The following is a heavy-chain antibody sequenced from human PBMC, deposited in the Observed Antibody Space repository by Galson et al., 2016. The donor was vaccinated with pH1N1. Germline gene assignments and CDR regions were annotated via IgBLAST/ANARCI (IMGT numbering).Heavy chain of an antibody. CDR1: GFTFTAFT. D-gene: IGHD5-12*01. J-gene: IGHJ4*02. Sequence: SLRLSCAASGFTFTAFTMNWVRQAPGKGLEWVAVVLYDGTNEYLADSVKGRFTVSRDNSKNTLHLQMNSLRPSDTALYYCARDSEYSAYDLFHWGQGTLVAVSS. CDR3: ARDSEYSAYDLFH. V-gene: IGHV3-30-3*01. CDR2: VLYDGTNE.